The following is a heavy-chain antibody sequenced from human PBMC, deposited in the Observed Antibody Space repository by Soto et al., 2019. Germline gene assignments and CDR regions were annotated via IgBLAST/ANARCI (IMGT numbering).Heavy chain of an antibody. CDR2: IKQDGGET. Sequence: EMQLEESGGGLVQPGGSRRLSCEASGFSFTNHWMSWVRQAPGKGLEWLANIKQDGGETYYLESVKGRFSISRDNAKDSVYLQMSGLRAEDPAVYYCARHGFHRDALDLWGQGTLVTVSS. V-gene: IGHV3-7*03. J-gene: IGHJ3*01. CDR3: ARHGFHRDALDL. CDR1: GFSFTNHW. D-gene: IGHD2-2*03.